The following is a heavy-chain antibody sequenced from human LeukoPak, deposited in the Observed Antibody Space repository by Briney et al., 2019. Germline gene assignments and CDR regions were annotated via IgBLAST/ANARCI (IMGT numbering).Heavy chain of an antibody. V-gene: IGHV4-31*03. CDR3: ARVKYYDFWSGYYTPFDY. Sequence: SETLSLTCTVSGGSISSGGYYWSWIRQHPGKGLEWIGYIYYSGSTYYNPSLKSRVTISVDTSKNQFSLKLSSVTAADTAVYYCARVKYYDFWSGYYTPFDYWGQGTLVTVSS. D-gene: IGHD3-3*01. CDR2: IYYSGST. J-gene: IGHJ4*02. CDR1: GGSISSGGYY.